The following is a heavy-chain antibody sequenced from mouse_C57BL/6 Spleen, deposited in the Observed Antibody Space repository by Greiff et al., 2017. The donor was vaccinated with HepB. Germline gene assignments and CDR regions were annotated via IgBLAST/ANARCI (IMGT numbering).Heavy chain of an antibody. V-gene: IGHV1-64*01. CDR3: ASLSPNGAMDY. Sequence: QVQLQQPGAELVKPGASVKLSCKASGYTFTSYWMHWVKQRPGQGLAWIGMIHPNSGSTNYNEKFKSKATLTVDKSSSTAYMQLSSLTSEDSAVYYCASLSPNGAMDYWGQGTSVTVSS. CDR1: GYTFTSYW. J-gene: IGHJ4*01. CDR2: IHPNSGST.